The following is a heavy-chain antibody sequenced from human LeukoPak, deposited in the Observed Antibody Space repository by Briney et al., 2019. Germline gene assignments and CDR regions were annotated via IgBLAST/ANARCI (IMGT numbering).Heavy chain of an antibody. J-gene: IGHJ3*02. CDR2: ISAYNGNT. D-gene: IGHD3-22*01. Sequence: GASVTVSFKASGYTFTNYGISWVRQAPGQGLEWMGWISAYNGNTNYAQKLQGRVTMTTDTSTSTAYMELRSLRSDDTAVYYCARDKYYYDSSGYYPDAFDIWGQGTMVTVSS. V-gene: IGHV1-18*01. CDR1: GYTFTNYG. CDR3: ARDKYYYDSSGYYPDAFDI.